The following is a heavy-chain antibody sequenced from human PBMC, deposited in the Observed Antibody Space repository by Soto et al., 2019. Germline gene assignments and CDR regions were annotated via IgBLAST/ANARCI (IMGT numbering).Heavy chain of an antibody. D-gene: IGHD1-7*01. CDR3: AIHPEL. CDR1: GFTFSSYG. CDR2: ISYDGSNK. V-gene: IGHV3-30*03. Sequence: QVQLVESGGGVVQPGRSLRLSCAASGFTFSSYGMHWVRQAPGKGLEWVAVISYDGSNKYYADSVKGRFTISRDNSKNTLYLQMNSLRAEDTAVYYCAIHPELWGQGTLVTVSS. J-gene: IGHJ4*02.